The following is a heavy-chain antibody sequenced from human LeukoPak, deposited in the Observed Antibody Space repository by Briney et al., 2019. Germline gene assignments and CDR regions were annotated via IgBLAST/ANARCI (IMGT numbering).Heavy chain of an antibody. CDR2: INYSGST. CDR3: ARHSSGKPFDY. V-gene: IGHV4-59*08. CDR1: GGSISSYY. Sequence: SETLSLTCTVSGGSISSYYWSWIRQPPGKGLEWIGYINYSGSTNYNPSLKSRVTISVDTSKNQFSLKLSSVTAADTAVYYCARHSSGKPFDYWGQGTLVTVSS. J-gene: IGHJ4*02. D-gene: IGHD6-19*01.